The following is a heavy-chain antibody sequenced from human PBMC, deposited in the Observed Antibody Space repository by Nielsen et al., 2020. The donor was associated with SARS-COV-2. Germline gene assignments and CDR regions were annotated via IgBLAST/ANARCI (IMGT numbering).Heavy chain of an antibody. CDR3: ASEGYYDILTGYSHDAFDI. V-gene: IGHV4-61*01. Sequence: SETLSLTCTVSGGSVSSGSYYWSWIRQPPGKGLEWIGYIYYSGSTNYNPSLKSRVTISVDTSKNQFSLKLSSVTAADTAVYYCASEGYYDILTGYSHDAFDIWGQGTMVTVSS. J-gene: IGHJ3*02. CDR2: IYYSGST. D-gene: IGHD3-9*01. CDR1: GGSVSSGSYY.